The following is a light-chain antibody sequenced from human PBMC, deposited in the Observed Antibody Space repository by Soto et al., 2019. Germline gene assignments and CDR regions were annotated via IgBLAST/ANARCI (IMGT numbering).Light chain of an antibody. CDR3: SSYTSSSTLV. CDR2: DVS. V-gene: IGLV2-14*01. Sequence: QSVLTQHASVSGSPGQSITISCTGTSSDVGGYNYVSWYQQHPGNAPKLMIYDVSNRPSGVSNRFSGSKSGNTASLTISGLQAEYEADYYCSSYTSSSTLVFGTGTKLTVL. CDR1: SSDVGGYNY. J-gene: IGLJ1*01.